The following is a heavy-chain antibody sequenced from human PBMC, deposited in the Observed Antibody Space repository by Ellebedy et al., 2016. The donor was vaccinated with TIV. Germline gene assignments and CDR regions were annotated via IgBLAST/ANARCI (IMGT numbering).Heavy chain of an antibody. CDR1: GYTFTSYD. J-gene: IGHJ5*02. V-gene: IGHV1-46*03. CDR2: INPSTGTT. CDR3: ALGMGSTPSDL. Sequence: ASVKVSXKASGYTFTSYDINWVRQATGQGLEWMGMINPSTGTTQYGQKFQGRVSMTRDTSTSTVYMQLSGLKFDDTAVYYCALGMGSTPSDLWGQGTQVTVSS. D-gene: IGHD1-26*01.